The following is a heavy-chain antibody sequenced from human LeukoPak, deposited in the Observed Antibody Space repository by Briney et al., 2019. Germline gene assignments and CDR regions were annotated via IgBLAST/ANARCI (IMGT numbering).Heavy chain of an antibody. D-gene: IGHD3-22*01. CDR3: AKHRDNGDSSGYHDFDF. Sequence: GGSLRLSCAASGFTFSSYSMNWVRQAPGKGLEWLSYISSSSSTMYYADSVQGRFTISRDNAKNTLYLQMSSLRADDTAVYYCAKHRDNGDSSGYHDFDFWGQGTLVTVSS. CDR1: GFTFSSYS. J-gene: IGHJ4*02. V-gene: IGHV3-48*01. CDR2: ISSSSSTM.